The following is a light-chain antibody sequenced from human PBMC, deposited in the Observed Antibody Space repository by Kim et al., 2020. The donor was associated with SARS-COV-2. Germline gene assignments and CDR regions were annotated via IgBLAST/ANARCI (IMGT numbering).Light chain of an antibody. CDR1: NVGSKI. CDR3: QVWDSSSDHPV. V-gene: IGLV3-21*04. Sequence: APGKTARIPCGGNNVGSKIVPWYQQKPGQAPVLVIYYDSDRPSGIPERFSGSNSGNTATLTISRVEAGDEADYYCQVWDSSSDHPVFGGGTQLTVL. CDR2: YDS. J-gene: IGLJ3*02.